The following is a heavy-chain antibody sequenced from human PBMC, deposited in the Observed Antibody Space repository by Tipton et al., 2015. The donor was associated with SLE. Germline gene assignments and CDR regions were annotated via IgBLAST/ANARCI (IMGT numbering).Heavy chain of an antibody. J-gene: IGHJ4*02. V-gene: IGHV4-34*01. Sequence: GLVKPSETLSLSCDVYGGSFSDYYWMWIRQPPGKGLEWIGEINHSGSTICNPSLLSRVTISVDTSKNQFSLKLSSVTAADTAVYYCARCDSGSYYDDYWGQGTLVTVSS. CDR2: INHSGST. CDR1: GGSFSDYY. CDR3: ARCDSGSYYDDY. D-gene: IGHD1-26*01.